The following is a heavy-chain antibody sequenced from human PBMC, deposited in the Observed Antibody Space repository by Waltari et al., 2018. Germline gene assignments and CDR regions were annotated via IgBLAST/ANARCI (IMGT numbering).Heavy chain of an antibody. D-gene: IGHD4-17*01. J-gene: IGHJ5*02. CDR2: IKQDGSEK. CDR3: ARVRYGDYGT. Sequence: SSYWMSWVRQAPGKGLEWVANIKQDGSEKYYVDSVKGRFTISRDNAKNSLYLQMNSLRAEDTAVYYCARVRYGDYGTWGQGTLVTVSS. CDR1: SSYW. V-gene: IGHV3-7*01.